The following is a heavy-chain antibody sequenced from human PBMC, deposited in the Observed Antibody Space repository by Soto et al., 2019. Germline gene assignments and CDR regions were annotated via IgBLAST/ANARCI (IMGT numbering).Heavy chain of an antibody. CDR1: GGSISSYY. D-gene: IGHD3-22*01. V-gene: IGHV4-59*12. Sequence: SETLSLTCTVSGGSISSYYWSWIRQPPGKGLEWIGYIYYSGSTNYNPSLKSRVTISVDTSKNQFSLKLSSVTAADTAVYYCARDSAYYDSSGYDIWGQGTMVTVS. CDR3: ARDSAYYDSSGYDI. J-gene: IGHJ3*02. CDR2: IYYSGST.